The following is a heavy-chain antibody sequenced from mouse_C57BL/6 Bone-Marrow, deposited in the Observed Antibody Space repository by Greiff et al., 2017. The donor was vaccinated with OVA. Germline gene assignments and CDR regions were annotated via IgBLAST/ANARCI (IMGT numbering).Heavy chain of an antibody. CDR3: AREDGSSMLAFDD. CDR2: IYPGGGYT. D-gene: IGHD1-1*01. CDR1: GYTFTNYW. Sequence: QVQLQQSGAELVRPGTSVKMSCKASGYTFTNYWIGWAKQRPGHGLEWIGDIYPGGGYTNYNEKFKGKATLTADKSSSTAYMQFSSLTSEDSAIYYCAREDGSSMLAFDDWGQGTTLTVSS. J-gene: IGHJ2*01. V-gene: IGHV1-63*01.